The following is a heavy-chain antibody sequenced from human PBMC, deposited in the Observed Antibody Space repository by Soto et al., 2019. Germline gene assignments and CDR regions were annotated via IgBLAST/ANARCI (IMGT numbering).Heavy chain of an antibody. V-gene: IGHV4-39*01. CDR3: ARNQPQRYCSGGTCRPAYGMDV. CDR1: GGSISSDSFY. Sequence: SETVSLTCTVSGGSISSDSFYWAWIRQPPGKGLEWIGIIYYSGDTYYNPSLAGRLTMSVDTSNQFSLTLRSVTAADTALYYCARNQPQRYCSGGTCRPAYGMDVWGQGTTVTVSS. CDR2: IYYSGDT. J-gene: IGHJ6*02. D-gene: IGHD2-15*01.